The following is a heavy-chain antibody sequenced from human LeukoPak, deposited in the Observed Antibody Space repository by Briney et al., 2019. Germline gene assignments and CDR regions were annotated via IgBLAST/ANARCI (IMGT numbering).Heavy chain of an antibody. J-gene: IGHJ4*02. V-gene: IGHV3-48*01. Sequence: TGGSLRLSCAASGFTFSSYSMNWVRQAPGKGLEWVSYISSSSSTIYYADSVKGRFTISRDNSRDTLYLQMNSLRAEDTAVYYCAKGYYDYVWGSYYFDYWGQGTLVTVSS. CDR2: ISSSSSTI. CDR1: GFTFSSYS. D-gene: IGHD3-16*01. CDR3: AKGYYDYVWGSYYFDY.